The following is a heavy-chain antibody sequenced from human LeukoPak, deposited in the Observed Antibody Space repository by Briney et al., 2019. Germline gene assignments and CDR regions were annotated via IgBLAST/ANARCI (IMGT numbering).Heavy chain of an antibody. D-gene: IGHD4-23*01. Sequence: SETLSLTCTVSGGSISSSSYYWGWIRQPPGKGLEWIGSIYYSGSTYYNPSLKSRVTISVDTSKNQFSLKLSSVTAADTAVYYCAGPGGNSLDYWGQGTLVTVSS. CDR1: GGSISSSSYY. CDR2: IYYSGST. V-gene: IGHV4-39*01. J-gene: IGHJ4*02. CDR3: AGPGGNSLDY.